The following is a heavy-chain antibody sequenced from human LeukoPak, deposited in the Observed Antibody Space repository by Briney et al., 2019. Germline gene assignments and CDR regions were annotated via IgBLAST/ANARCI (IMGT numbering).Heavy chain of an antibody. Sequence: GGSLRLSCAASGFTFSSYGMNWVRQAPGKGLEWVSTISGSAGSTYYADSVKGRFTISRDNSKNTLYLQMNSLRAEDTAVYYCAKSSINGYSGYVHPGVDYWGQGTLVTVSS. CDR1: GFTFSSYG. CDR3: AKSSINGYSGYVHPGVDY. CDR2: ISGSAGST. D-gene: IGHD5-12*01. J-gene: IGHJ4*02. V-gene: IGHV3-23*01.